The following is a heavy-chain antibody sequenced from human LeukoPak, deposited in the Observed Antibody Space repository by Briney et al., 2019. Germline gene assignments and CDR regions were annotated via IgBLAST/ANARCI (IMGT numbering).Heavy chain of an antibody. CDR1: GFAFSAYG. CDR2: ISSDGGST. Sequence: GGSLRLSCSASGFAFSAYGMHWVRQAPGKGLEYVSSISSDGGSTYYADSVQARFTISRDNSKNTLYLQVNSLRAEDTAVYYCVKDQSGSGSWWGQGTLVTVSS. J-gene: IGHJ4*02. CDR3: VKDQSGSGSW. D-gene: IGHD3-10*01. V-gene: IGHV3-64D*06.